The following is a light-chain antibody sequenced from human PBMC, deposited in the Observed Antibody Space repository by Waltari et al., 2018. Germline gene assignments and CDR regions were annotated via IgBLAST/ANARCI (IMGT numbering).Light chain of an antibody. CDR1: QNIPTF. V-gene: IGKV3-11*01. CDR3: QQRSDWPPFT. Sequence: EIVLTQSPVTLSLSPGERATLSCRASQNIPTFLAWYQHRPGQPPRLLIYDAFYRATGIPARFSGSGSGTDFTLSISSLEPEDFAVYFCQQRSDWPPFTFGPGTRVDI. CDR2: DAF. J-gene: IGKJ3*01.